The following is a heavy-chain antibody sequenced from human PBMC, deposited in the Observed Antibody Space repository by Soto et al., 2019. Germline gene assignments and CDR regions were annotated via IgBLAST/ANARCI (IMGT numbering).Heavy chain of an antibody. CDR3: ARDGVLRFLEWENYYYYGMDV. Sequence: SVKVSCSASGYTFTGYYMHWVRQAPVQGLEWMGWINPNSGGTNYAQKFQGRVTMTRDTSISTAYMELSRLRSDDTAVYYCARDGVLRFLEWENYYYYGMDVWGQGTTVTVSS. CDR2: INPNSGGT. CDR1: GYTFTGYY. V-gene: IGHV1-2*02. D-gene: IGHD3-3*01. J-gene: IGHJ6*02.